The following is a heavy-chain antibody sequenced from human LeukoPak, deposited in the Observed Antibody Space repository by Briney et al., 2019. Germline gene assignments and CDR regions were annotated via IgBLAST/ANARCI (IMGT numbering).Heavy chain of an antibody. CDR3: ARDLHGGNSG. D-gene: IGHD4-23*01. CDR1: GFTVSSSC. V-gene: IGHV3-66*01. J-gene: IGHJ4*02. CDR2: IYSGGST. Sequence: GGSLRLSCAASGFTVSSSCMSWVRQAPGKGLEWVSVIYSGGSTYYADSVKGRFTISRDNSKNTLYLQMNSLRAEDTAVYYCARDLHGGNSGWGQGTLVTVSS.